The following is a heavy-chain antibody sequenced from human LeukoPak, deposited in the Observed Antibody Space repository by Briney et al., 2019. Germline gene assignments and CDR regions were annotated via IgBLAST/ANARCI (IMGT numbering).Heavy chain of an antibody. V-gene: IGHV3-33*08. CDR1: GFTFSNAW. Sequence: PGGSLRLSCAASGFTFSNAWMSWVRQAPGKGLEWVAVIWYDGSNKYYADSVKGRFTISRDNSKNTLYLQMNSLRAEDTAVYYCARDLAGRVAAAGTYWGQGTLVTVSS. CDR2: IWYDGSNK. D-gene: IGHD6-13*01. J-gene: IGHJ4*02. CDR3: ARDLAGRVAAAGTY.